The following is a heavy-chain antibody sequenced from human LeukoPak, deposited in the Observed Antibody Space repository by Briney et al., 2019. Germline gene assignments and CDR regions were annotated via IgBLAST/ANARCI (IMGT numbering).Heavy chain of an antibody. D-gene: IGHD7-27*01. J-gene: IGHJ4*02. CDR1: GFTFSDYW. CDR3: AKDGGLWVSAHWGDS. CDR2: INADEDRA. Sequence: GGSLRLSCAASGFTFSDYWMHWVRQAPGKGLVWVSHINADEDRAAYADSVKGRFTIFRDNARNTLYLQMNSLRAEDTAVYYCAKDGGLWVSAHWGDSWGRGTLVTVSS. V-gene: IGHV3-74*01.